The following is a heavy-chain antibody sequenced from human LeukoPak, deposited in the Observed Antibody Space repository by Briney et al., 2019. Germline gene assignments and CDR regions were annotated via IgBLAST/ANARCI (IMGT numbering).Heavy chain of an antibody. CDR2: IYYSGST. Sequence: PSQTLSLTCTVSGGSISSGDYYWSWIRQPPGKGLEWIGYIYYSGSTYYNPSLKSRVTISVDTSKNQFSLKLSSVTAADTAVYYCAREVVVVPAATHGIPNWYFDLWGRGTLVTVSS. CDR1: GGSISSGDYY. D-gene: IGHD2-2*01. J-gene: IGHJ2*01. V-gene: IGHV4-30-4*01. CDR3: AREVVVVPAATHGIPNWYFDL.